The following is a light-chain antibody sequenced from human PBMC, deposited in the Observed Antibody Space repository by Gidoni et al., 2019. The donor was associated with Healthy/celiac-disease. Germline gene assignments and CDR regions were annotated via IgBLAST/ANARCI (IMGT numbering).Light chain of an antibody. CDR1: QSVSSS. J-gene: IGKJ2*01. CDR3: QQRSNWPPYT. V-gene: IGKV3-11*01. Sequence: EIVLTRSPATLSLYPGERATLSCRAIQSVSSSLAWYHQKPGQAPRLLIYDASNRATGIPARFSGSGSGTDFTLTISSLEPEDFAVYYCQQRSNWPPYTFGQGTKLEIK. CDR2: DAS.